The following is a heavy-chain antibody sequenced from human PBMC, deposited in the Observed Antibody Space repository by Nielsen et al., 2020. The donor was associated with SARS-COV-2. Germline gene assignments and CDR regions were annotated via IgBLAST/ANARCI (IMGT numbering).Heavy chain of an antibody. CDR3: AKEGDH. CDR2: ISYDGSNK. CDR1: GFTFSSYG. V-gene: IGHV3-30*18. J-gene: IGHJ4*02. Sequence: GESLKISCAASGFTFSSYGMHWVRQAPGKGLEWVAVISYDGSNKYYADSVKGRFTISRDNSKNTLYLQMNSLRAEDTAVYYCAKEGDHWGQGTLVTVSS.